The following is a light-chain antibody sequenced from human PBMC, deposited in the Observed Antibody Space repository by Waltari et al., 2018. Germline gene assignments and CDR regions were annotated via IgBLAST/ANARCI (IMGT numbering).Light chain of an antibody. J-gene: IGKJ5*01. CDR3: QQLNSYPIT. CDR1: QGISSN. CDR2: AGS. Sequence: IQLTQSPSSLSASVGERVTIPCRASQGISSNLACYQQKPGKAPKLLISAGSTLQSGVPLRFSGSGSGTDFTLTISSLQPEDFATYYCQQLNSYPITFGQGTRLEIK. V-gene: IGKV1-9*01.